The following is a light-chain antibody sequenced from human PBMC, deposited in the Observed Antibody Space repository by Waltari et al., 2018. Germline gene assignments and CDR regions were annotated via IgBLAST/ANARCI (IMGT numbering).Light chain of an antibody. CDR1: DSELGSYHY. CDR2: DFT. Sequence: QSAPTQPAPVSGSPRQSITQSCTGIDSELGSYHYVPWYRQTPVKAPEVIIYDFTSRPPGVSSRFSGSKSGNTASLTISGLQADDEGHYYCTSYTTTRLTFGGGTKLTV. CDR3: TSYTTTRLT. V-gene: IGLV2-14*01. J-gene: IGLJ2*01.